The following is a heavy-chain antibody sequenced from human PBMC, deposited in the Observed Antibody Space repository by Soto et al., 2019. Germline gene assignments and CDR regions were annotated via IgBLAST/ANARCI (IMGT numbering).Heavy chain of an antibody. D-gene: IGHD3-9*01. CDR2: IDWDDDK. CDR1: GFSLSTSGMC. Sequence: SGPTLVKPTQTLTLTCTFSGFSLSTSGMCVSWIRQPPGKALEWLELIDWDDDKYYSTSLKTRPTISKDTSKNQVVLTMTNMDPVDTATYYCARIRRILTGYTALDYWGQGTLVTVSS. V-gene: IGHV2-70*01. CDR3: ARIRRILTGYTALDY. J-gene: IGHJ4*02.